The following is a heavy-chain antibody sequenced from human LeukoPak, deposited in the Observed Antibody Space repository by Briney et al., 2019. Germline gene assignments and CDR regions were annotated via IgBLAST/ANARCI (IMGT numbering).Heavy chain of an antibody. CDR1: GFTVSSNY. J-gene: IGHJ6*02. CDR3: ASGSSYYYYGMDV. V-gene: IGHV3-53*01. Sequence: GGSLRLSCAASGFTVSSNYMSWVRQAPGKGREWVSVIYSGGNTYYADSVKGRFTISRDNSKNTLYLQMNSLRAEDTAVYYCASGSSYYYYGMDVWGQGTTVTVSS. D-gene: IGHD2-15*01. CDR2: IYSGGNT.